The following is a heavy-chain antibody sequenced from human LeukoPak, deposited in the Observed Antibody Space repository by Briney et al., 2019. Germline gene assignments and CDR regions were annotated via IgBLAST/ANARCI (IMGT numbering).Heavy chain of an antibody. D-gene: IGHD5-24*01. V-gene: IGHV3-53*01. CDR3: AREMALAGADY. CDR1: GFTVSSNH. Sequence: GGSLRPSCVASGFTVSSNHMNWVRQAPGKGLEWVSIFYSGGTTYYADSVNGRFTISRDDSINTLYLEMNSLRAEDTAVYYCAREMALAGADYWGQGTLLTVSS. J-gene: IGHJ4*02. CDR2: FYSGGTT.